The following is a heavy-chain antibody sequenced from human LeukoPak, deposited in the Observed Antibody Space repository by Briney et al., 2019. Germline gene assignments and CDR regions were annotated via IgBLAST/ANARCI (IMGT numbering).Heavy chain of an antibody. CDR2: IKQDGSEK. J-gene: IGHJ4*02. Sequence: GGSLRLSCPASGFTFSSYWMSWVRQAPGKGLEWVANIKQDGSEKYYVDSVKGRFTISRDNAKNSLYLQMNSLRAEDTAVYYCAREGRNYFDYWGQGTLVTVSS. CDR1: GFTFSSYW. CDR3: AREGRNYFDY. V-gene: IGHV3-7*01.